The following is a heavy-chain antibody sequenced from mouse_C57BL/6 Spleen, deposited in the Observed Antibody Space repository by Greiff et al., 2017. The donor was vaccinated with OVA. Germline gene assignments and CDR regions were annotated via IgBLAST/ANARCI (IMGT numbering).Heavy chain of an antibody. CDR3: ARGLFYDGYYGGFAY. V-gene: IGHV5-17*01. CDR2: ISSGSSTI. Sequence: EVKLQESGGGLVKPGGSLKLSCAASGFTFSDYGMHWVRQAPEKGLEWVAYISSGSSTIYYADTVKGRFTISSDNAKNTLFLQMTSLRSEDTAMYYCARGLFYDGYYGGFAYWGQGTLVTVSA. J-gene: IGHJ3*01. D-gene: IGHD2-3*01. CDR1: GFTFSDYG.